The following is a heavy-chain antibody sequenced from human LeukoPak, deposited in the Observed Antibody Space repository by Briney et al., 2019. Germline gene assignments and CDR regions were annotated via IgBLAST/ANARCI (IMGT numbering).Heavy chain of an antibody. V-gene: IGHV1-2*02. J-gene: IGHJ4*02. D-gene: IGHD4-17*01. Sequence: ASVKVSCKASGYTFTGYYIYWVRQAPGQGLEWMGWISPDSGGTHYTQNFQGRVTMTRDTSITTVCMELRRLRYDDTAVYYCARELEEYDDYDDLDYWGQGTLVTVYS. CDR3: ARELEEYDDYDDLDY. CDR2: ISPDSGGT. CDR1: GYTFTGYY.